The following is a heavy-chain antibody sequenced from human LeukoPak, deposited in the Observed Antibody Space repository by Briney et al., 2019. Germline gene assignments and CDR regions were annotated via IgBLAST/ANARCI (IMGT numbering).Heavy chain of an antibody. J-gene: IGHJ6*02. Sequence: ASVKVSCKASGYTFTSYYMHWVRQATGQGLEWMGWMNPNSGNTGYAQKFQGRVTMTRNTSISTAYMELSSLRSEDTAVYYCARELWFGDYYYYGMDVWGQGTTVTVSS. CDR2: MNPNSGNT. V-gene: IGHV1-8*02. D-gene: IGHD3-10*01. CDR3: ARELWFGDYYYYGMDV. CDR1: GYTFTSYY.